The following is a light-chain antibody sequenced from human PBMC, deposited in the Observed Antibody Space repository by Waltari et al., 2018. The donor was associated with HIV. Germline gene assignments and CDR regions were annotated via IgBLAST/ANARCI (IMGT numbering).Light chain of an antibody. CDR2: RNN. Sequence: QSVLTQPPSASGTPGQRVTISCSGSSSNIGSKYVYWFQQLPGTAPNLLMYRNNQRPSGVPDRCSGSKSGTSASLAISGLRAEDEADYYCAAWDDSLSAVVFGGGTKLTVL. CDR3: AAWDDSLSAVV. J-gene: IGLJ3*02. V-gene: IGLV1-47*01. CDR1: SSNIGSKY.